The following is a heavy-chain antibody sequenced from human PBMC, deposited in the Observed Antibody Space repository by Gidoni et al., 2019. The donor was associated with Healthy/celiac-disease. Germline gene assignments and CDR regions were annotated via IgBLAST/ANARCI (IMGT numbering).Heavy chain of an antibody. J-gene: IGHJ4*02. CDR2: IYYCGST. D-gene: IGHD3-10*01. Sequence: VQLHESGPGLGKPSQTLSPSCTGDVGSISSGGYYGSWIRQHPWKSLEWIGYIYYCGSTYHNPSLKSRVTISVDTTKNQFSLKLSSVTAADPAVYYCARELVRGGEDYWGQGTLVTVSS. V-gene: IGHV4-31*03. CDR1: VGSISSGGYY. CDR3: ARELVRGGEDY.